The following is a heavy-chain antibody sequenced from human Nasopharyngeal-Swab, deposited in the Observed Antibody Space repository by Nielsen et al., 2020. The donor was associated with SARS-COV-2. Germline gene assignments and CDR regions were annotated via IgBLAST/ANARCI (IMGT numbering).Heavy chain of an antibody. J-gene: IGHJ3*02. CDR3: AKGGGTTGTVGLDI. CDR2: ISYDGSNK. V-gene: IGHV3-30*18. D-gene: IGHD1-1*01. Sequence: GGSLRLSCAPSGFTLSSYGMHWVRQAPGKGLEWVAVISYDGSNKYYADPVKGRFTISRDNSKNTLYLKMNSLRAEDTAVYYCAKGGGTTGTVGLDIWGQGTMVTVSS. CDR1: GFTLSSYG.